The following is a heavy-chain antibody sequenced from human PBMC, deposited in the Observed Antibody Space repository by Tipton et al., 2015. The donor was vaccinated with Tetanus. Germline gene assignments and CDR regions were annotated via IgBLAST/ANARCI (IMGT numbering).Heavy chain of an antibody. V-gene: IGHV4-30-2*01. CDR1: GGSISTGGYS. CDR3: ARGRNWGTDY. D-gene: IGHD7-27*01. J-gene: IGHJ4*02. Sequence: LTCTVSGGSISTGGYSWRWIRQPPGKGLECIGYIFRTGTTTYNPSLKSRVSISLDTSKNQFSLNLNSVTAADTAVYYCARGRNWGTDYWGQGILVTVSS. CDR2: IFRTGTT.